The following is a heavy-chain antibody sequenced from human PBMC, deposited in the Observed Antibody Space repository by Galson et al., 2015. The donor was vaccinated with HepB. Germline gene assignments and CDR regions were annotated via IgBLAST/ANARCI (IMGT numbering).Heavy chain of an antibody. J-gene: IGHJ4*02. CDR2: IYPHDSEI. Sequence: QSGAEVKKPGEFLKISCTGSGYSFTNYWIGWVRQMPGKGLEWVGNIYPHDSEIKYSPSFEGQVIISVDKSISTAYLQWSSLKASDTGMYYCARWRISTDGYYFDYWGQGTLVPVSS. CDR3: ARWRISTDGYYFDY. V-gene: IGHV5-51*01. D-gene: IGHD2-15*01. CDR1: GYSFTNYW.